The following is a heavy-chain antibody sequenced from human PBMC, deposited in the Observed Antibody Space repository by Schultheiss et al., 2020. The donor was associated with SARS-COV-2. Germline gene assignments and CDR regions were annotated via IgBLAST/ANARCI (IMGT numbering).Heavy chain of an antibody. Sequence: ASVKVSCKASGYTFTGYYMHWVRQAPGQGLEWMGWINPNSGGTNYAQKFQGRVTMTRDTSVSTVYMELSGLRSDDTAVYYCARETTHSGDFDYWGQGTLVTVSS. D-gene: IGHD3-10*01. CDR3: ARETTHSGDFDY. CDR2: INPNSGGT. V-gene: IGHV1-2*02. CDR1: GYTFTGYY. J-gene: IGHJ4*02.